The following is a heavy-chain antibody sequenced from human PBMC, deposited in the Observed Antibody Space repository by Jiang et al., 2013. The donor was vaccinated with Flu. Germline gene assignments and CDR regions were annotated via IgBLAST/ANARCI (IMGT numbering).Heavy chain of an antibody. CDR3: ARFTHETFDI. J-gene: IGHJ3*02. V-gene: IGHV4-59*01. CDR1: GGSISSYY. Sequence: TCTVSGGSISSYYWSWIRQPPGKGLEWIGYIYYSGSTIYNPSLKSRVTISVDTSKNQFSLRLSTVTAADTAVYYCARFTHETFDIWGQGTMVTVSS. CDR2: IYYSGST.